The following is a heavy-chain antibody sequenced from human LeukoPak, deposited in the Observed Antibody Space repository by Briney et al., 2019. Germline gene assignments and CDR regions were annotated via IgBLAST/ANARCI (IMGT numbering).Heavy chain of an antibody. CDR1: GGSFSGYY. D-gene: IGHD3-22*01. Sequence: SETLSLTCAVYGGSFSGYYWSWIRQPPGKGLEWIGEINHSGSTNYNPSLKSRVTISVDKSKNQFSLKLSTVTAADTAVYYCARWAYDSSGYLFQHWGQGTLVTVSS. CDR3: ARWAYDSSGYLFQH. CDR2: INHSGST. J-gene: IGHJ1*01. V-gene: IGHV4-34*01.